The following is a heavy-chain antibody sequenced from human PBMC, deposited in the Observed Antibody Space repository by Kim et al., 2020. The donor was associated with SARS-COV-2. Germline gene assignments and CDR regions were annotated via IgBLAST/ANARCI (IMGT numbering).Heavy chain of an antibody. CDR1: GGSISSGGYY. V-gene: IGHV4-31*03. CDR2: IYYSGST. Sequence: SETLSLTCTVSGGSISSGGYYWSWIRQHPGKGLEWIGYIYYSGSTYYNPSLKSRVTISVDTSKNQFSLKLSSVTAADTAVYYCARDSSTSRITIFGVVIGAFDIWGQGTMVTVSS. CDR3: ARDSSTSRITIFGVVIGAFDI. J-gene: IGHJ3*02. D-gene: IGHD3-3*01.